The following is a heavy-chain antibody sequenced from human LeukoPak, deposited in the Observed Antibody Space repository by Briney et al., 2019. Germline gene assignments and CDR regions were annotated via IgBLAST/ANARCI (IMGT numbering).Heavy chain of an antibody. D-gene: IGHD2-2*01. V-gene: IGHV4-4*02. J-gene: IGHJ4*02. CDR3: ARRVPYCSSTSCPFDY. Sequence: SETLSLTCAVSGGSISSSNWWSWVRQPPGKGLEWIGEIYHSGSTNYNPSLKSRVTISVDTSKNQFSLKLNSVTAADTAVYYCARRVPYCSSTSCPFDYWGQGTLVTVSS. CDR2: IYHSGST. CDR1: GGSISSSNW.